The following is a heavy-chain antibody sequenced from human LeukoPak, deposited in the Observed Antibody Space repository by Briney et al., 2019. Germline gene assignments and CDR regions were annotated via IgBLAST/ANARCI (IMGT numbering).Heavy chain of an antibody. J-gene: IGHJ4*02. CDR3: ARDSRRDRNPNLFTCDH. CDR2: IKFNNGAT. Sequence: SVKVTCNASGFSFTDNNIHWERHPHAQGLEWVGWIKFNNGATNYVQKFQGRVTMTRHTSISAVYVELSRLRFDDTGVYYCARDSRRDRNPNLFTCDHWGQRTLVSVSS. CDR1: GFSFTDNN. V-gene: IGHV1-2*02. D-gene: IGHD5-24*01.